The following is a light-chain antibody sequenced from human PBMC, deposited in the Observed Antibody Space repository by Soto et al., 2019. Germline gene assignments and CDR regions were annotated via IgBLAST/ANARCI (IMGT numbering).Light chain of an antibody. CDR2: DAS. J-gene: IGKJ1*01. V-gene: IGKV1-5*01. CDR3: QQYNSYSRT. CDR1: QSISSW. Sequence: DIQMTQSPSTLSASVGDRVTITCRASQSISSWLAWYQQKPGKAPNVLIYDASSLESGVPSRFSGSGSGTEFTLTISSLQRDDVATYYCQQYNSYSRTFGQGTKVEIK.